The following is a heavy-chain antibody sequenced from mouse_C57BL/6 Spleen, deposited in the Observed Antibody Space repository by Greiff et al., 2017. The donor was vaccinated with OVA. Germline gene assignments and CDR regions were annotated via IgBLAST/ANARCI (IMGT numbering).Heavy chain of an antibody. V-gene: IGHV1-61*01. D-gene: IGHD3-2*02. CDR3: ARTRQLRDY. CDR2: IYPSDSET. Sequence: VQLQQPGAELVRPGSSVKLSCKASGYTFTSYWMDWVKQRPGQGLEWIGNIYPSDSETHYNQKFKDKATLTVDKSSSTAYMQLSSLTSEDSAVYYCARTRQLRDYWGQGTTLTVSS. CDR1: GYTFTSYW. J-gene: IGHJ2*01.